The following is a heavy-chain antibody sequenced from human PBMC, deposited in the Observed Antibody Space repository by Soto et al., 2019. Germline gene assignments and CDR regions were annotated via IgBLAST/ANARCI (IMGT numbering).Heavy chain of an antibody. CDR3: ARDQRIAWFGELDDYYYGMDV. CDR1: GFTFSSYA. V-gene: IGHV3-30-3*01. Sequence: QVQLVESGGGVVQPGRSLRLSCAASGFTFSSYAMHWVRQAPGKGLEWVAVISYDGSNKYYADSVKGRFTISRDNSKNTLYLQMNSLRAEDTAVYYCARDQRIAWFGELDDYYYGMDVWGQGTTVTVSS. CDR2: ISYDGSNK. J-gene: IGHJ6*02. D-gene: IGHD3-10*01.